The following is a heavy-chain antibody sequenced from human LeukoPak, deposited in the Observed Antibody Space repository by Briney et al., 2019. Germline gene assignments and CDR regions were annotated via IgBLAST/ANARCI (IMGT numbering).Heavy chain of an antibody. CDR2: ISGSGGNT. CDR3: ARDPRTLYSYAWYFDY. J-gene: IGHJ4*02. V-gene: IGHV3-23*01. CDR1: GFTFSNYA. Sequence: GGSLRLSCAASGFTFSNYAMSWVRQTPGKGLEWVSAISGSGGNTYYADSVKGRFTISRDNSKNTLYLQMNSLRVEDTAVYYCARDPRTLYSYAWYFDYWGQGTLVTVSS. D-gene: IGHD5-18*01.